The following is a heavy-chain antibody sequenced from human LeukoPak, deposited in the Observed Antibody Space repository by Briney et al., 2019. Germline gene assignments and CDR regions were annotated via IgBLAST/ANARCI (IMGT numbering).Heavy chain of an antibody. Sequence: GSLRLSCATSGFTFTNYAMNWVRHAPGKGLEWVSAVTGPGDTTYYADSVKGRFFMSREDSKTTVYLQMNSLRAEDTAIYYCAKGAEIDLWGQGTLVTVSS. CDR1: GFTFTNYA. CDR2: VTGPGDTT. J-gene: IGHJ5*02. V-gene: IGHV3-23*01. CDR3: AKGAEIDL. D-gene: IGHD3-16*01.